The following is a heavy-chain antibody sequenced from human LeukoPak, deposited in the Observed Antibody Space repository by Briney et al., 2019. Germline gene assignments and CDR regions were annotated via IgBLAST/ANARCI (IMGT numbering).Heavy chain of an antibody. CDR2: IRYDGSNK. J-gene: IGHJ4*02. D-gene: IGHD3-10*01. Sequence: GGSLRLSCAASGFTFSSYGMHWVRQAPGKGLEWVAFIRYDGSNKYYADSVKGRFTISRDTSKNTLYLQMNSLRAEDTAVYYCAKQELWFGEPDDPFDYWGQGTLVTVSS. CDR1: GFTFSSYG. CDR3: AKQELWFGEPDDPFDY. V-gene: IGHV3-30*02.